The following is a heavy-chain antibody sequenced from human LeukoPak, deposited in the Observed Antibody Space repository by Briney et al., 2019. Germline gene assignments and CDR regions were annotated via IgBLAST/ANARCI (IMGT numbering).Heavy chain of an antibody. D-gene: IGHD4-17*01. Sequence: SETLSLTCTVSGDSFSSYNYYWAWIRQPPGKGLEWIATIYSTGTTYYNPSLKSRVTISLDTSKNQFSLKVTSVTAADRAVYYCARGLRVTTNYFDYWGQGILVSVSS. CDR1: GDSFSSYNYY. J-gene: IGHJ4*02. CDR3: ARGLRVTTNYFDY. CDR2: IYSTGTT. V-gene: IGHV4-39*07.